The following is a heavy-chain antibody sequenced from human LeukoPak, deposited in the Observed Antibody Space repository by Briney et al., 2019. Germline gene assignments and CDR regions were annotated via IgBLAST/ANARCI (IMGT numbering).Heavy chain of an antibody. CDR1: GFTFSSYW. J-gene: IGHJ6*02. CDR3: ARDFYGPYYYYGMDV. CDR2: IKQDGSEK. Sequence: GGSLRLSCAASGFTFSSYWMSWVRQAPGKGLEWVANIKQDGSEKYYVDSVKGRFTISRDNAKNSLYLQTNSLRAEDTAVYYCARDFYGPYYYYGMDVWGQGTTVTVSS. D-gene: IGHD2/OR15-2a*01. V-gene: IGHV3-7*05.